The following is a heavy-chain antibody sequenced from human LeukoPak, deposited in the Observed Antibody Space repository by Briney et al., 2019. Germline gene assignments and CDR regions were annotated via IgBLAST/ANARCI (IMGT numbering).Heavy chain of an antibody. CDR1: GFTVSSNY. Sequence: GGSLRLSCAASGFTVSSNYMSWVRQAPGKGLEWVSVIYSGGSTYYADPVKGRFTISRDNSKNTLYLQMNSLRAEDTAVYYCARDHKGTAIPDYWGQGTLVTVSS. CDR2: IYSGGST. J-gene: IGHJ4*02. CDR3: ARDHKGTAIPDY. V-gene: IGHV3-53*01. D-gene: IGHD2-21*02.